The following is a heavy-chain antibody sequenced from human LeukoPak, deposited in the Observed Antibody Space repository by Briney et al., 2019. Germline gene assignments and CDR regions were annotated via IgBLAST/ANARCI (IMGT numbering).Heavy chain of an antibody. CDR2: IRSKAYGGTT. CDR3: TRVLLWFGSRTLDAFDI. V-gene: IGHV3-49*04. J-gene: IGHJ3*02. CDR1: GFTFGDYA. Sequence: GRSLRLSCTASGFTFGDYAMSWVRQAPGKGLEWVGFIRSKAYGGTTEYAASVKGRFTISRDDSKSIAYLQMNSLKTEDTAVYYCTRVLLWFGSRTLDAFDIWGQGTMVTVSS. D-gene: IGHD3-10*01.